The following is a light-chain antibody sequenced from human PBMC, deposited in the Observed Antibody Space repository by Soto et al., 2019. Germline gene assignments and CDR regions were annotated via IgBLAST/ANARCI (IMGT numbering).Light chain of an antibody. J-gene: IGLJ2*01. Sequence: QSALTQPASVSGSPGQSITISCTGTSSDVGSYKLVSWYQQYPGKAPKLMIYDGSERPSRVSNRFSGSKSGNTASLTVSGLQAEDEADYYCCSYAPSRTSVVFGGGTKVTVL. CDR1: SSDVGSYKL. CDR2: DGS. V-gene: IGLV2-23*01. CDR3: CSYAPSRTSVV.